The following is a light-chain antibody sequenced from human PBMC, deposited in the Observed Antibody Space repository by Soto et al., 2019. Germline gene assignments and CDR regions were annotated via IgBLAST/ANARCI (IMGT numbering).Light chain of an antibody. Sequence: DSQMTLSPYSLSASVGDRVTITCQASQGISRSLAWYQQKPGKAPKLLIYSASSLQSGVPSRFSGSGFGTDFTLTISSLQPEDFATYYCQQADTCPITFGQGTRVENK. CDR1: QGISRS. CDR3: QQADTCPIT. J-gene: IGKJ5*01. CDR2: SAS. V-gene: IGKV1D-12*01.